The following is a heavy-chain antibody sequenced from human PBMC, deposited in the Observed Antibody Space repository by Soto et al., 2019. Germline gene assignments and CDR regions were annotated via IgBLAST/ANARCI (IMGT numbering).Heavy chain of an antibody. Sequence: EMQLLVSGGGLVQSGGSLRLSCAASGFPFSSYAMSWVRQAPGKGLEWVSGISGSGGLTYYADSVKGRFTISRDDYKNTLDLQMNSLIADDAAVDYFSTALCAWPNCIFDYWGQGTLVSVSS. CDR2: ISGSGGLT. CDR3: STALCAWPNCIFDY. V-gene: IGHV3-23*01. J-gene: IGHJ4*02. D-gene: IGHD1-1*01. CDR1: GFPFSSYA.